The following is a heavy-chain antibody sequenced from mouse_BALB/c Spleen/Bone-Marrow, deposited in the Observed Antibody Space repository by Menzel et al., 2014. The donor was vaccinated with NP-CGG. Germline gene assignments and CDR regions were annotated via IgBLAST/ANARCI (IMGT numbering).Heavy chain of an antibody. Sequence: EVKLVESGTVLARPGAAVKMSCKASGYTFSNYWMHWVKQRPGQGLEWIGTIYPVNSDTTYNQKFKGKATLTAVTSTSTAYMELSSLTNEDSAVYYCTTLARNKFDYWGQGTTLTVSS. CDR2: IYPVNSDT. CDR3: TTLARNKFDY. CDR1: GYTFSNYW. J-gene: IGHJ2*01. D-gene: IGHD3-1*01. V-gene: IGHV1-5*01.